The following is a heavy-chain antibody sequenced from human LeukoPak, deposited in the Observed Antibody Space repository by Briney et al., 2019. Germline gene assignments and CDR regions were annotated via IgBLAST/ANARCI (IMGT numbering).Heavy chain of an antibody. CDR3: ARHRGDPYYYYGMDV. Sequence: GESLKISCKGSGYSFTSYWISWVRQMPGKGLEWMGRIDPSDSYTNYSPSFQGHVTISADKSISTAYLQWSRLKASDTAMYYCARHRGDPYYYYGMDVWGQGTTVTVSS. D-gene: IGHD2-21*02. J-gene: IGHJ6*02. CDR2: IDPSDSYT. V-gene: IGHV5-10-1*01. CDR1: GYSFTSYW.